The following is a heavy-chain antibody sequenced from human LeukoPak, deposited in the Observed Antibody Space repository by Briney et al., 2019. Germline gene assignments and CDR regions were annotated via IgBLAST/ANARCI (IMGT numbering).Heavy chain of an antibody. D-gene: IGHD1-14*01. CDR2: ISGSGGST. J-gene: IGHJ3*02. CDR1: GFTFSSYA. V-gene: IGHV3-23*01. Sequence: GGSLRLSCAASGFTFSSYAMSWVRQAPGKGLEWDSAISGSGGSTYYADSVKGRFTISRDNSKNTLYLQMNSLRAEDTAVYYCAKGVRYDDAFDIWGQGTMVTVS. CDR3: AKGVRYDDAFDI.